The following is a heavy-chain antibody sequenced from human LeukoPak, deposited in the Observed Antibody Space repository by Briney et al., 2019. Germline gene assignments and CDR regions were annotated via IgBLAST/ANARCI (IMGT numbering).Heavy chain of an antibody. J-gene: IGHJ4*02. V-gene: IGHV3-21*01. CDR2: ISSSSGYI. CDR3: ARGDGYNLKGYYFDY. Sequence: GGSLRLSCAASGFTFSSYAMSWVRQAPGKGLEWVSSISSSSGYIYYADSVKGRFTISRDNARNSLYLQMNSLRAEDTAVYYCARGDGYNLKGYYFDYWGQGTLVTVSS. CDR1: GFTFSSYA. D-gene: IGHD5-24*01.